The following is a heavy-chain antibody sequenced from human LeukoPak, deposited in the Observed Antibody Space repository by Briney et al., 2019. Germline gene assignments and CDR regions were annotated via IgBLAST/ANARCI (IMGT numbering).Heavy chain of an antibody. CDR3: ARGGRSSGWYYFDY. CDR1: GASVSSSSYC. V-gene: IGHV4-39*06. Sequence: SETLSLTCTVSGASVSSSSYCWGWIRQPPGKGLEWIGSVCYNGSTYYSPSLKSRVTISVDTSKNQFPLKLSSVTAADTAVYYCARGGRSSGWYYFDYWGQGTLVTVSS. J-gene: IGHJ4*02. D-gene: IGHD6-19*01. CDR2: VCYNGST.